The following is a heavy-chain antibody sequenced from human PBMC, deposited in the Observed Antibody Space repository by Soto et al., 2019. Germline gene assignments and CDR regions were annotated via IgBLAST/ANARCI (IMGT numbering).Heavy chain of an antibody. J-gene: IGHJ1*01. Sequence: SETLSLTCAVSSGSISSSNWWSWVRQPPGKGLEWIGEIYHSGSTNYNPSLKSRVTISVDKSKNQFSLKLSSVTAADTAVYYCASLSAGREYFQHWGQGTLVTVSS. CDR1: SGSISSSNW. CDR3: ASLSAGREYFQH. D-gene: IGHD3-3*01. CDR2: IYHSGST. V-gene: IGHV4-4*02.